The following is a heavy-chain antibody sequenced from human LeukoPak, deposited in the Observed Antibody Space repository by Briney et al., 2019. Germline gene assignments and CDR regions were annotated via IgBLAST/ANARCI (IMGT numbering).Heavy chain of an antibody. Sequence: ASVKVSCKASGYTFTSHYMHWVRQMPGKGLEWMGIIYPGDSDTRYSPSFQGQVTISADKSISTAYLQWSILKASDTAMYYCARLDGYDSTTFDYWGQGTLVTVSS. CDR3: ARLDGYDSTTFDY. V-gene: IGHV5-51*01. D-gene: IGHD5-24*01. CDR1: GYTFTSHY. J-gene: IGHJ4*02. CDR2: IYPGDSDT.